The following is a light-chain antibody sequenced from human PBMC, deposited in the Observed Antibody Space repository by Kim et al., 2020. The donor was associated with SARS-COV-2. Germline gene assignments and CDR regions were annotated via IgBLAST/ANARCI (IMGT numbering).Light chain of an antibody. V-gene: IGKV1-8*01. CDR1: QGISST. CDR3: QQYYNYPRT. CDR2: AAS. Sequence: AIRMTQSPSTLSVSPGERATLSCRASQGISSTLVWYQQKPGKAPTLLIYAASSWGTGVPSRCSGSGSGTDFTLTISSLQPEDFAAYYCQQYYNYPRTFGQGTKVDIK. J-gene: IGKJ1*01.